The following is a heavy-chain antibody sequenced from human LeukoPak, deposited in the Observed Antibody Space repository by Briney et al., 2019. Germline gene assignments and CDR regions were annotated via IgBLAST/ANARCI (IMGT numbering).Heavy chain of an antibody. Sequence: GGSLRLSCAASGFTFDDYAMHWVRHAPGKGLEWVSLISWDGGSTYYADSVKGRFTISRDNSKNSLYLQMNSLRAEDTALYYCAKDPGIAAAEHAFDIWGQGTMVTVSS. CDR2: ISWDGGST. J-gene: IGHJ3*02. CDR1: GFTFDDYA. V-gene: IGHV3-43D*03. D-gene: IGHD6-13*01. CDR3: AKDPGIAAAEHAFDI.